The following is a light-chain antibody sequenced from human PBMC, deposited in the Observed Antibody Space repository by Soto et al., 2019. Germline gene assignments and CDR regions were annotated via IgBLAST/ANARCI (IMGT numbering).Light chain of an antibody. CDR3: SSYTTSSTQV. CDR1: SSDIGGYNY. V-gene: IGLV2-14*01. CDR2: DVS. Sequence: QSAPTQPASVSGSPGQSITISCTGTSSDIGGYNYVSWYQQYPDKAPKLMIYDVSNRPSGVSNRFSGSKSGDTASLTISGLQAEDETDYYSSSYTTSSTQVFGGGTKVTVL. J-gene: IGLJ2*01.